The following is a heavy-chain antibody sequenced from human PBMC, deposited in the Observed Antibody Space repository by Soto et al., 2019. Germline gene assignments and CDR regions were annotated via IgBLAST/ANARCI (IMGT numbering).Heavy chain of an antibody. CDR1: GFTFSNYT. CDR3: AGRSGSSDY. J-gene: IGHJ4*02. Sequence: RLSCAASGFTFSNYTMHWVRQAPGKGLEWVALISYDEIDKYYADAVKGRFTISRDSSKNTLYLQMDSLRAEDTAVYYCAGRSGSSDYWGQGTLVTVSS. CDR2: ISYDEIDK. V-gene: IGHV3-30*04. D-gene: IGHD3-10*01.